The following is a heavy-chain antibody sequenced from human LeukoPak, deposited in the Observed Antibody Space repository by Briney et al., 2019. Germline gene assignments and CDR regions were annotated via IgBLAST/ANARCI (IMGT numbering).Heavy chain of an antibody. CDR3: ARDRGIAAAGGTYYYYGMDV. CDR1: GFTFSSYA. D-gene: IGHD6-13*01. Sequence: GGSLRLSCAASGFTFSSYAMHWVRQAPGKGPEWVAVISYDGSNKYYADSVKGRFTISRDNSKNTLYLQMNSLRAEDTAVYYCARDRGIAAAGGTYYYYGMDVWGQGTTVTVSS. J-gene: IGHJ6*02. V-gene: IGHV3-30*04. CDR2: ISYDGSNK.